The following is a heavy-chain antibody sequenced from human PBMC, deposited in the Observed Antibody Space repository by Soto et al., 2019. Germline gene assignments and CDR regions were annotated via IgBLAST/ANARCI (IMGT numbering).Heavy chain of an antibody. Sequence: VGSLRLSCVASGFTFSSYWMHWVRQAPGKGLVWVSRINSDGSSTIYADSVKGRFTISRDNAKNTLYLQMNSLRAEDTAVYYCARDGYYFAGSGYYFKYDYWGQGTLVTVSS. CDR3: ARDGYYFAGSGYYFKYDY. J-gene: IGHJ4*02. V-gene: IGHV3-74*01. CDR2: INSDGSST. CDR1: GFTFSSYW. D-gene: IGHD3-3*01.